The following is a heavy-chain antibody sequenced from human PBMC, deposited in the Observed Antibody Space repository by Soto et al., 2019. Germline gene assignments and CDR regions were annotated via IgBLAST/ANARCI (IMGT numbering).Heavy chain of an antibody. CDR2: ISYDGSNK. CDR3: ARGYFQH. CDR1: GFTFSSYA. V-gene: IGHV3-30-3*01. J-gene: IGHJ1*01. Sequence: PVGSLRLSCAASGFTFSSYAMHWVRQAPGKGLEWVAVISYDGSNKYYADSVKGRFTISRDNSKNTLYLQMNSLRAEDTAVYYCARGYFQHWGQGTLVTVSS.